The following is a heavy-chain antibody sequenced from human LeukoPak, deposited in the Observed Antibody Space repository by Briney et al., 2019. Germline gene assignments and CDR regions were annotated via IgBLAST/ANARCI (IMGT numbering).Heavy chain of an antibody. D-gene: IGHD1-26*01. CDR1: GGSISNYY. CDR2: IYYSGST. V-gene: IGHV4-59*01. CDR3: ARGGVWELPDY. Sequence: SETLSLTCTVSGGSISNYYWSWIRQPPGKGLEWIGNIYYSGSTNYNPSLKSRVTLSLDTSKNQFSLKLSSVTAADTAVYYCARGGVWELPDYWGQGTLVTVSS. J-gene: IGHJ4*02.